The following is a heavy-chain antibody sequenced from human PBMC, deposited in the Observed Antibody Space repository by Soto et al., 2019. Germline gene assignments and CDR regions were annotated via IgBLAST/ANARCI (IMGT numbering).Heavy chain of an antibody. J-gene: IGHJ3*01. V-gene: IGHV4-31*03. D-gene: IGHD4-17*01. Sequence: SETLSLTCTLSGVSITSGAYYWPWVRQHPGKGLEWIGYIYYSRNTYFSPSLKGRLTISIDTSKNQFALKLSSVTAADTAMYYCARARLRAVYAFDFWGQGTMVTVSS. CDR3: ARARLRAVYAFDF. CDR2: IYYSRNT. CDR1: GVSITSGAYY.